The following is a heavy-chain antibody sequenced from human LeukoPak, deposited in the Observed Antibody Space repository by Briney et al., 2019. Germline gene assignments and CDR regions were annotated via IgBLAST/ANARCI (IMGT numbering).Heavy chain of an antibody. CDR2: ISGSGGST. D-gene: IGHD3-9*01. CDR1: GFTFSSYA. V-gene: IGHV3-23*01. CDR3: ASSASLLRYFDRFDY. Sequence: GGSLRLSCAASGFTFSSYAMSWVRQAPGKGLEWVSAISGSGGSTYYADSVKGRFTISRDNSKNTLYLQMNSLRAEDTAVYYCASSASLLRYFDRFDYWGQGTLVTVSS. J-gene: IGHJ4*02.